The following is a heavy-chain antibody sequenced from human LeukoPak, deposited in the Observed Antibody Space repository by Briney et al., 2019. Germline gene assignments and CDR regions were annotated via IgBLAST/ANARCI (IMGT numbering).Heavy chain of an antibody. CDR3: AREGAEAAAGSSYYMDV. Sequence: GASVKVSCKASGYTFTSYGISWVRQAPGQGLEWMGWISAYNGNTNYAQKLQGRVTMTTDTSTSTAYMELRSLRSDDTAVYFCAREGAEAAAGSSYYMDVWGKGTTVTISS. CDR2: ISAYNGNT. J-gene: IGHJ6*03. CDR1: GYTFTSYG. V-gene: IGHV1-18*01. D-gene: IGHD6-13*01.